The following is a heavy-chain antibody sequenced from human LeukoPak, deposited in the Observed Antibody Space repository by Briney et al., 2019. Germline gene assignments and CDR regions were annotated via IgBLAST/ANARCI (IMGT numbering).Heavy chain of an antibody. CDR3: AKDRSYYDSSGYIYYFDY. D-gene: IGHD3-22*01. V-gene: IGHV4-59*01. Sequence: SETLSLTCTVSGASISSYYWSWIRQPPGKVLEWIGYIYDSGSTNYNPSLKSRVTISVDMSENQFSLKLSSVTAADTAVYYCAKDRSYYDSSGYIYYFDYWGQGTLVTVSS. CDR1: GASISSYY. J-gene: IGHJ4*02. CDR2: IYDSGST.